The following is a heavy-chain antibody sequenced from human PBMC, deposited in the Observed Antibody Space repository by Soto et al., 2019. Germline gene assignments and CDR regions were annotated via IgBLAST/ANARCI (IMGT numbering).Heavy chain of an antibody. J-gene: IGHJ5*02. CDR3: AKALKKGGLSCWFDP. CDR1: GFTFSSYA. V-gene: IGHV3-23*01. Sequence: PGGSLRLSCAASGFTFSSYAMSWVRQAPGKGLEWVSAISGSGGSTYYADSVKGRFTISRDNSKNTLYLQMNSLRAEDTAVYYCAKALKKGGLSCWFDPWGQGTLVTVSS. D-gene: IGHD3-16*02. CDR2: ISGSGGST.